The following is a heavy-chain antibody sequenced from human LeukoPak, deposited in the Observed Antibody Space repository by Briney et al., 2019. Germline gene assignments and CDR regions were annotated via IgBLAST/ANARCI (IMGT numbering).Heavy chain of an antibody. Sequence: GGSLRLSCVASGITFSGDWMDWVRQVPGKGLVWVSRISRDGSKTIYADSVKGRFTISRDNVKKTVYLQMDSLTAEDSAVYYCARPWDVWGQGTSVTVSS. CDR1: GITFSGDW. J-gene: IGHJ6*02. CDR3: ARPWDV. V-gene: IGHV3-74*01. CDR2: ISRDGSKT.